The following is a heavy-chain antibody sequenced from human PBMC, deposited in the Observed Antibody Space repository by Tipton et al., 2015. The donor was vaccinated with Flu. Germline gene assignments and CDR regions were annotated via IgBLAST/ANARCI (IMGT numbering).Heavy chain of an antibody. D-gene: IGHD5-18*01. CDR2: IYYSGST. CDR1: GGSISSYY. J-gene: IGHJ4*02. CDR3: AKRGYSYGNDY. V-gene: IGHV4-59*12. Sequence: TLSLTCTVSGGSISSYYWSWIRQPPGKGLEWIGYIYYSGSTNYNPSLKSRVTISVDTSKNQFSLKLSSLTAADTAVYYCAKRGYSYGNDYWGQGTLVTVSS.